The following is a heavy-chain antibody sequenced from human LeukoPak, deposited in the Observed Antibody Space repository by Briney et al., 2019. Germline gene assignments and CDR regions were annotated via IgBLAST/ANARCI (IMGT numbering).Heavy chain of an antibody. CDR1: GLTFRSYE. J-gene: IGHJ3*02. Sequence: GGSLRLSCAVSGLTFRSYEMNWVRQAPGKGRGWDSYISSGGTTINYAESVKGRFTVSRDNADNSVYLQMNSLRAEDTAVYYCASETEIGNYDAFDIWGQGTMVTVSS. V-gene: IGHV3-48*03. CDR3: ASETEIGNYDAFDI. CDR2: ISSGGTTI. D-gene: IGHD1-26*01.